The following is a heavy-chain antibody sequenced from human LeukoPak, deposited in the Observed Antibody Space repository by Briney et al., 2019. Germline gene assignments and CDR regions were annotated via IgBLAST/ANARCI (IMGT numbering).Heavy chain of an antibody. Sequence: SGGSLRLPCAASGFTFSSYEMNWVRQAPGKGLEWVSYISSSGSTIYYADSVKGRFTISRDNAKNSLYLQMNSLRAEDTAVYYCARDRGGVTDFDYWGQGTLVTVSS. J-gene: IGHJ4*02. CDR2: ISSSGSTI. CDR1: GFTFSSYE. CDR3: ARDRGGVTDFDY. D-gene: IGHD2-21*02. V-gene: IGHV3-48*03.